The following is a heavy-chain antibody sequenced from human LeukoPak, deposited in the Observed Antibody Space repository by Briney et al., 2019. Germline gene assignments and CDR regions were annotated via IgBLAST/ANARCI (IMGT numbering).Heavy chain of an antibody. CDR2: INHSGST. V-gene: IGHV4-34*01. D-gene: IGHD2-2*01. J-gene: IGHJ5*02. CDR1: GGSFSGYY. Sequence: NTSETLSLTCAVYGGSFSGYYWSWIRQPPGKGLEWIGEINHSGSTNYNPSLKSRVTISVDTSKNQFSLKLSSVTAADTAVYYCARGLPRIVVVPAASYGGVDPWGQGTLVTVSS. CDR3: ARGLPRIVVVPAASYGGVDP.